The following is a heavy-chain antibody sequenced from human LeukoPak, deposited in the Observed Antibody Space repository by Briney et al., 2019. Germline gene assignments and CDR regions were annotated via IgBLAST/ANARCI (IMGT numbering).Heavy chain of an antibody. Sequence: PGGSLRLSCAASGFTFSTYAMTWVRQAPGKGLEWVSGIIRGSGFSTYFADSVRGRFTISRDNSKSTLYLQMNSVRADDTAVYYCAKCRTSSCRDIDYWGQGTLVTVSS. CDR3: AKCRTSSCRDIDY. D-gene: IGHD1-14*01. J-gene: IGHJ4*02. V-gene: IGHV3-23*01. CDR2: IIRGSGFST. CDR1: GFTFSTYA.